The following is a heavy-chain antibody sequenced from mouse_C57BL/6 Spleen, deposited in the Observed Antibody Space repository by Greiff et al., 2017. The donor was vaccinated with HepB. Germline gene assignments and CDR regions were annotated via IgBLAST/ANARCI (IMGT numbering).Heavy chain of an antibody. CDR2: IDPENGDT. Sequence: EVQLQQSGAELVRPGASVKLSCTASGFNIKDDYMHWVKQRPEQGLEWIGWIDPENGDTEYASKFQGKATITADTSSNTAYLQLSSLTSEDTAVYYLTTGGYSHWGQGTLVTVSA. CDR3: TTGGYSH. D-gene: IGHD2-12*01. V-gene: IGHV14-4*01. J-gene: IGHJ3*01. CDR1: GFNIKDDY.